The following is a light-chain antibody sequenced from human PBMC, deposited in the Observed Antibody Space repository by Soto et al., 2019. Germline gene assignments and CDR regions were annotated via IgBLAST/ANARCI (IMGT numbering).Light chain of an antibody. Sequence: QSALTQPASVSGSPGQSITISCTGTSSDVGGYNYVSWYQQHPGKAPKLMIYDVSNRPSGVSNRFAGSKSGNTASLTISGLQAEDEADYYCSSYTSRSTVVFGGGTTLT. CDR2: DVS. J-gene: IGLJ2*01. V-gene: IGLV2-14*03. CDR3: SSYTSRSTVV. CDR1: SSDVGGYNY.